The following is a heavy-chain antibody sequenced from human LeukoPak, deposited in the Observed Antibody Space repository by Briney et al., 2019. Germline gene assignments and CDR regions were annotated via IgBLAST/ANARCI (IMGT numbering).Heavy chain of an antibody. J-gene: IGHJ4*02. CDR3: AYGDYVL. V-gene: IGHV4-61*01. D-gene: IGHD4-17*01. Sequence: SETLSLTCTVSGGSISGGSYYWSWIRQPPGKGLEWIGYIYYSGSTKYNLSLKSRVTISVDTSKNQLSLKLSSVTAADTAVYYCAYGDYVLWGQGTLVAVSS. CDR1: GGSISGGSYY. CDR2: IYYSGST.